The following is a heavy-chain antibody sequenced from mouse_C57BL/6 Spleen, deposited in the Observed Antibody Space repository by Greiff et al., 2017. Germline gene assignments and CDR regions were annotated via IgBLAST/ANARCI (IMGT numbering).Heavy chain of an antibody. J-gene: IGHJ2*01. CDR1: GYTFTDYN. CDR3: ARWGYDYAFDY. V-gene: IGHV1-18*01. CDR2: INPNNGGT. D-gene: IGHD2-4*01. Sequence: VQLQQSGPELVKPGASVKIPCKASGYTFTDYNMDWVKQSHGKSLEWIGDINPNNGGTIYTQKFTGKATLTADKSSSTAYMELRSLTSEDTSVYYWARWGYDYAFDYWGQGTTLTVSS.